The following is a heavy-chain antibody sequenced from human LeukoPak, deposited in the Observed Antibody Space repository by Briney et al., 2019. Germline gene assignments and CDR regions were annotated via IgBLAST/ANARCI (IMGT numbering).Heavy chain of an antibody. D-gene: IGHD6-13*01. V-gene: IGHV4-39*07. CDR1: GVSISSTSYC. CDR3: ARGVPAAGAKWFDP. J-gene: IGHJ5*02. Sequence: SETLSLTCTVSGVSISSTSYCWGWIRQPPGKGLEWIGEVYHSGATNYNPSLKTRVTISVDKSKNELSLALTSLNAADTAVYYCARGVPAAGAKWFDPWGQGSLVTVSS. CDR2: VYHSGAT.